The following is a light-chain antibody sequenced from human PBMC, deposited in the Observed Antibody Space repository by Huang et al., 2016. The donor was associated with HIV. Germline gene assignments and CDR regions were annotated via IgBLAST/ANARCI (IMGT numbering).Light chain of an antibody. J-gene: IGKJ5*01. CDR3: QQRSTLIT. V-gene: IGKV3-11*01. Sequence: DIVLTQSPDTLSLSPGQRASLSCRASHHIGSSLAWYQHKPGQAPRLLIYDAFNRATVIAAMFSGSGSATDFTLTSSSLKVEVFAFYYCQQRSTLITFGQGTRLE. CDR2: DAF. CDR1: HHIGSS.